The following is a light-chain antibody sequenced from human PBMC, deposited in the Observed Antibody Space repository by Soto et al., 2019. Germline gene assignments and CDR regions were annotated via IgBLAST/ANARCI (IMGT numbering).Light chain of an antibody. CDR1: QAVNTR. Sequence: EIVLPRSPATISAFPVYIVHLSCRYSQAVNTRLAWYQHKPGQAPRLLIYGASTRATRIPARFSGSGSGTEFTLTIRSLQSEDSAVYHCQQYNYWPPGKCGQGPKVDIK. CDR2: GAS. V-gene: IGKV3-15*01. J-gene: IGKJ1*01. CDR3: QQYNYWPPGK.